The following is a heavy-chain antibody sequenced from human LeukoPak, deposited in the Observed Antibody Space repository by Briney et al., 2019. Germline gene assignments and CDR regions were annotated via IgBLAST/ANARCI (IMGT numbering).Heavy chain of an antibody. V-gene: IGHV1-2*02. J-gene: IGHJ4*02. CDR1: GYTFTGYY. CDR2: MNPNSGGT. CDR3: ARAPPKLVRDFVDY. D-gene: IGHD1-1*01. Sequence: GASVKVSCKSSGYTFTGYYMHWVRQAPGQGLEWMGWMNPNSGGTNYAQKFQGRVTMTRDTSISTAYMELSRLRSDDTAVYYCARAPPKLVRDFVDYWGQGTLVTVSS.